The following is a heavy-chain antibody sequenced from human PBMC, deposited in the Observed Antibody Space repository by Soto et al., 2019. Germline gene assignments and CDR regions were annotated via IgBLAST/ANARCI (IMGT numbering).Heavy chain of an antibody. Sequence: QLQLQESGPGLVKPSGTLSLTCVVSGGFISSSNWWSWVRQSPGKGLEWIGEIHHSASTNYNPSLKSRVTMSVDKSKNECSLKLSSVTATDTSLYYCARAGYTNCYFYGVDVWGQGTTVTDSS. CDR3: ARAGYTNCYFYGVDV. V-gene: IGHV4-4*02. J-gene: IGHJ6*02. CDR2: IHHSAST. D-gene: IGHD5-18*01. CDR1: GGFISSSNW.